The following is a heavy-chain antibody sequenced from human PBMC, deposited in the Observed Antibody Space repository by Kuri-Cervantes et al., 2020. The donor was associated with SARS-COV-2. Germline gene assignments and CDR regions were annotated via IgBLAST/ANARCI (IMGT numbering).Heavy chain of an antibody. D-gene: IGHD2-15*01. CDR1: GFTFRTNV. Sequence: GESLKTSCVVSGFTFRTNVMAWVRQAPGKGLEWVAVISYDGSNKYYADSVEGRFSISRDNPKDTLYLEMNSLKPDDTAVYYCAKEHTYSVAFDYWGQGTLVTVSS. CDR3: AKEHTYSVAFDY. V-gene: IGHV3-30*18. J-gene: IGHJ4*02. CDR2: ISYDGSNK.